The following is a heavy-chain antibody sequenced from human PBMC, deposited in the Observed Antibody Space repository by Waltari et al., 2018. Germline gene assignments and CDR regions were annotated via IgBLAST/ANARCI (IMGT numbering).Heavy chain of an antibody. CDR3: AGGYYESSGFSFYYFYHMDV. CDR2: IIPHVGTT. CDR1: GGSFASYG. V-gene: IGHV1-69*14. Sequence: QVQLVQSGAEVKKPGSSVTVSCKASGGSFASYGISWVRQAPGQGLEWMGGIIPHVGTTNYAQKFQCRVTINADKSTSTAYMHLTSLRSEDAAVYYCAGGYYESSGFSFYYFYHMDVWGKGTTVTVSS. D-gene: IGHD3-22*01. J-gene: IGHJ6*03.